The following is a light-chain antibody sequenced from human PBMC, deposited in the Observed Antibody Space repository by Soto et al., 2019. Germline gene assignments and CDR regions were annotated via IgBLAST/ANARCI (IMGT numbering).Light chain of an antibody. J-gene: IGKJ2*01. Sequence: EIVLTHSPATLSLSPGESATLSCRASQNISNSDLAWYQQKPGQAPRLLIYGASSRATGIPDRFSGSGSGTDFTLTISRLEPEDFAVYYCQPYRSSPYTFGQGPKLEIK. CDR3: QPYRSSPYT. CDR1: QNISNSD. CDR2: GAS. V-gene: IGKV3-20*01.